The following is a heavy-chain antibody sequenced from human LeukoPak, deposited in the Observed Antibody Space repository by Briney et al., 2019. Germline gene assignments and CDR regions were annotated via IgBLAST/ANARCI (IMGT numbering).Heavy chain of an antibody. CDR1: GYTFTSYG. D-gene: IGHD1-26*01. Sequence: ASVKVSCKASGYTFTSYGISWVRQAPGQGLEWMGWISAYNGNTNYAQKLQGRVTMTRDTFISTAYMELSRLRSDDTAVYYCARARSGSSTCLGYWGQGTLVTVSS. J-gene: IGHJ4*02. V-gene: IGHV1-18*01. CDR2: ISAYNGNT. CDR3: ARARSGSSTCLGY.